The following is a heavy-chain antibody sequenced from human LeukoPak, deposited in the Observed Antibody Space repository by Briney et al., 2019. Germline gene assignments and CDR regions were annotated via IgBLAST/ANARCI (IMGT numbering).Heavy chain of an antibody. V-gene: IGHV3-23*01. CDR2: ISGSGGST. CDR3: AKDLSASSVFDY. CDR1: GFTFSSYA. D-gene: IGHD3-16*02. Sequence: GGSLRLSCAASGFTFSSYAMSWVRQAPGEGLEWVSAISGSGGSTYYADSVKGRFTISRDNSKNTLYLQMNSLRAEDTAVYYCAKDLSASSVFDYWGQGTLVTVSS. J-gene: IGHJ4*02.